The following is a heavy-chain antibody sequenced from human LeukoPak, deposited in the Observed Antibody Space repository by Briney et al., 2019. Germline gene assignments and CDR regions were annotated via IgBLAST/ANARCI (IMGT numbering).Heavy chain of an antibody. CDR3: ARAPYCDSTSCYTGSNWFDP. J-gene: IGHJ5*02. CDR1: GYTFAGYY. D-gene: IGHD2-2*02. V-gene: IGHV1-2*02. Sequence: ASVKVSCTASGYTFAGYYMHWVRQAPGQGLGWMGWINPNSGDTNYAQKFQGRVTMTRDTSISTAYMEMTRLRSDDTAVYYCARAPYCDSTSCYTGSNWFDPWGQGTLVTVSS. CDR2: INPNSGDT.